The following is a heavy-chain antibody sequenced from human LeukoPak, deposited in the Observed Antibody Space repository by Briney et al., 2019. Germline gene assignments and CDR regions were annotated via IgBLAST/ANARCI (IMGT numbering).Heavy chain of an antibody. V-gene: IGHV3-30-3*01. D-gene: IGHD4-17*01. J-gene: IGHJ4*02. CDR2: ISYDGSNK. CDR1: GFTFSSYA. Sequence: GGSLRLSCAASGFTFSSYAMHWVRQAPGKGLEWVAVISYDGSNKYYADSVKGRFTISRDNSKNTLYLRMNSLRAEDTAVYYCARDHDYGDYFDYWGQGTLVTVSS. CDR3: ARDHDYGDYFDY.